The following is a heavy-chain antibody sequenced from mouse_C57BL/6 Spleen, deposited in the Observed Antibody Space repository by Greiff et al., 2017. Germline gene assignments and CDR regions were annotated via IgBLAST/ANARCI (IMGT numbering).Heavy chain of an antibody. CDR1: GYTFTSYW. D-gene: IGHD1-1*01. J-gene: IGHJ2*01. V-gene: IGHV1-64*01. CDR2: IHPNSGST. Sequence: QVQLQQPGAELVKPGASVKLSCKASGYTFTSYWMHWVKQRPGQGLEWIGMIHPNSGSTNYNEKFKGKATLTVDKSSSTAYMQLSSLTSEDSAVYYCERGIAGRFDYWGQGTHLTVST. CDR3: ERGIAGRFDY.